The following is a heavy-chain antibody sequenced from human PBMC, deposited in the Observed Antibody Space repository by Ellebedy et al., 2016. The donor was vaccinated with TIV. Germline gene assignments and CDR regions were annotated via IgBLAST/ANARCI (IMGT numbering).Heavy chain of an antibody. D-gene: IGHD5-12*01. V-gene: IGHV3-64*01. CDR3: ARDRLGGYGFDP. Sequence: LSLTCAASGFTLSHYFMHWVRQAPGKGLEYVSSISGNGDMSHYANSVKGRFTISRDNSKNTLYLQMGSLRVDDMAVYYCARDRLGGYGFDPWGQGTLVTVSS. CDR1: GFTLSHYF. CDR2: ISGNGDMS. J-gene: IGHJ5*02.